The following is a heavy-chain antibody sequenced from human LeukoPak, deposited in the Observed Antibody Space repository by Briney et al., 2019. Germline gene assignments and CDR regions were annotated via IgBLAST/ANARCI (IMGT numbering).Heavy chain of an antibody. Sequence: SETLSLTCTVSGGSISSYYWSWIRQPPGKGLEWIGYIYYSGSTNYNPSLKSRVTISVVTSKNQFSLKLSSVTAADTAVYYCARNPKDIVVVPAAWFDYWGQGTLVTVSS. D-gene: IGHD2-2*01. V-gene: IGHV4-59*01. CDR1: GGSISSYY. J-gene: IGHJ4*02. CDR2: IYYSGST. CDR3: ARNPKDIVVVPAAWFDY.